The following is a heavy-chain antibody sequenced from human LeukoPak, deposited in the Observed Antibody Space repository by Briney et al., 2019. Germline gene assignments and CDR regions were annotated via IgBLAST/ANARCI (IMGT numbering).Heavy chain of an antibody. V-gene: IGHV4-38-2*02. Sequence: SGTLSLTCSVSGYSIDNGYYWAWIRQPPGKGLEWIGSIYHSGSAYYNPSLKSRVTISVDTSKNQFSLKLSSVTAADTAVYYCARTYSSSWFDPWGQGTLVTVSS. CDR1: GYSIDNGYY. CDR2: IYHSGSA. CDR3: ARTYSSSWFDP. J-gene: IGHJ5*02. D-gene: IGHD6-13*01.